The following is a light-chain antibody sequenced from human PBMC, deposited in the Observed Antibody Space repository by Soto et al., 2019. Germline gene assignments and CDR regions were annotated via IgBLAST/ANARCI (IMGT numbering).Light chain of an antibody. J-gene: IGKJ1*01. V-gene: IGKV1-39*01. CDR2: SAS. Sequence: QVTQSPPSLSASVGDTITITFPATQYIGNYLNWYQVKPGQAPKLLIYSASTLQIGVPSRFSGSGSGTDFTLTISSLQPEDFATYYCQQSDSTRTFCQGTNVDI. CDR3: QQSDSTRT. CDR1: QYIGNY.